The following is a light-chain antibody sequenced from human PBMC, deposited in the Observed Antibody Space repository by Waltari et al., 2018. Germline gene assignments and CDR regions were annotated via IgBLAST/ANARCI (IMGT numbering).Light chain of an antibody. CDR2: GAS. Sequence: EIVLTQSPGTLSLSPGERATLSCRASQRVSSSYLAWYQQKPGQAPRLLIYGASSRATGIPDRFSGSGSGTDFTLTISRLEPEDFAVYYCQQYGSSPGDSITFGPGTKVDIK. CDR3: QQYGSSPGDSIT. CDR1: QRVSSSY. V-gene: IGKV3-20*01. J-gene: IGKJ3*01.